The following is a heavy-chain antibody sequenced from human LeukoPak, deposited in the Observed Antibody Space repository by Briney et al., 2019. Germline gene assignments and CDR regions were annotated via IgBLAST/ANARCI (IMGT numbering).Heavy chain of an antibody. J-gene: IGHJ4*02. V-gene: IGHV3-30*18. Sequence: QPGRSLRLSCAASGFTFSSYGMHWVRQAPGKGLEWVAVISYDGSNKYYADSVKGRFTISRDNSKNTLYLQMNSLRAGDTAVYYCAKDLGYARSSFDYWGQGTLVTVSS. CDR3: AKDLGYARSSFDY. D-gene: IGHD5-12*01. CDR2: ISYDGSNK. CDR1: GFTFSSYG.